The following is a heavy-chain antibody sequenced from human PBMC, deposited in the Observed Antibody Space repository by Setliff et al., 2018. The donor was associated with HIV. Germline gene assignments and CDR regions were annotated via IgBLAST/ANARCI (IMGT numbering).Heavy chain of an antibody. D-gene: IGHD2-2*01. V-gene: IGHV3-20*04. CDR1: GFNFGDLA. CDR2: ISWNGGRI. J-gene: IGHJ6*03. Sequence: PGGSLRLSCAPSGFNFGDLAMSWVRQAPGKGLQGVAGISWNGGRIFYADSVKGRFTISRDNAKNSLYLQMNSLGAEDTAVYYCARGRRVSSNYYYYYYMDVWGKGTTVTVSS. CDR3: ARGRRVSSNYYYYYYMDV.